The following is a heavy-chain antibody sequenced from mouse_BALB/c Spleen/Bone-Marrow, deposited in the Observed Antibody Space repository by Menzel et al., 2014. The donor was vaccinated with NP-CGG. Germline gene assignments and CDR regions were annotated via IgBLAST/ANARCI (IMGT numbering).Heavy chain of an antibody. CDR1: GFNIKDYY. Sequence: EVQLVESGAELVRSGASVKLYCTSSGFNIKDYYMHWVRQRPEQGLEGIGWIDPENGDTEYAPKLQGKATMTADTSSNSADLQLRSQTSEDTAVYYCDAWGYIDYWGQGSTLTVSS. CDR2: IDPENGDT. V-gene: IGHV14-4*02. CDR3: DAWGYIDY. J-gene: IGHJ2*01.